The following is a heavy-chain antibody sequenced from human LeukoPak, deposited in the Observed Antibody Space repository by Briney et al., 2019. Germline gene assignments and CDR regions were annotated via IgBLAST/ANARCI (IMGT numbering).Heavy chain of an antibody. J-gene: IGHJ6*03. CDR3: ARDRADIVVVPAATDYYYMDV. Sequence: SETLSLTCTVSGGSISSYYWSWIRQPAGKGLEWIGRTYTSGSTNYNPSLKSRVTMSVDTSKNQFSLKLSSVTAADTAVYYCARDRADIVVVPAATDYYYMDVWGKGTTVTVSS. CDR2: TYTSGST. CDR1: GGSISSYY. V-gene: IGHV4-4*07. D-gene: IGHD2-2*01.